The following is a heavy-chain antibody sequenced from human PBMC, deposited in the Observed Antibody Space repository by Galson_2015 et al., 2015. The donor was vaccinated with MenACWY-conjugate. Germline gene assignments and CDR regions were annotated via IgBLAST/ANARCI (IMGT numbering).Heavy chain of an antibody. CDR1: VGSITTSRYH. Sequence: SETLFLTCAVSVGSITTSRYHWAWLRQTPGKGLEWIGTVSYSGKAYYNPSLKRRVSISIDTYKIQFSLRLISMTAADKAVYYCARDRSNDDYWSGFPGYYCDHWGQGNLATVSS. CDR3: ARDRSNDDYWSGFPGYYCDH. J-gene: IGHJ4*02. CDR2: VSYSGKA. D-gene: IGHD3-3*01. V-gene: IGHV4-39*07.